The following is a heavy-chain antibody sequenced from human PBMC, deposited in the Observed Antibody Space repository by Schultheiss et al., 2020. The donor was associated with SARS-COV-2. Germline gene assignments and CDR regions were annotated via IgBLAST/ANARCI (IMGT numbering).Heavy chain of an antibody. J-gene: IGHJ1*01. D-gene: IGHD1-14*01. CDR3: ARDTKTTTLAGGPEH. CDR2: INAGNGNT. V-gene: IGHV1-3*01. Sequence: ASVKVSCKASGYTFTSYAMHWVRQAPGQRLEWMGWINAGNGNTKYSQKFQGRVTLSTDISTNTAYMELRSLRSDDTALYYCARDTKTTTLAGGPEHWGQGTLVTVSS. CDR1: GYTFTSYA.